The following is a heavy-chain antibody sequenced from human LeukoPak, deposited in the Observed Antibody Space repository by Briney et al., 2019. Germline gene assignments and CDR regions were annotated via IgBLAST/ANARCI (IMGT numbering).Heavy chain of an antibody. J-gene: IGHJ5*02. CDR3: ARYSLGYCSSTSCYKRFDP. V-gene: IGHV4-61*02. D-gene: IGHD2-2*02. CDR2: IYTSGNS. CDR1: GGSISSGSYH. Sequence: PSETLSLTCTVSGGSISSGSYHWSWIRQPAGKGLEWIGRIYTSGNSNYNPSLKSRVTISVDTSKNQFSLKLSSVTAADTAVYYCARYSLGYCSSTSCYKRFDPWGQGTLVTVSS.